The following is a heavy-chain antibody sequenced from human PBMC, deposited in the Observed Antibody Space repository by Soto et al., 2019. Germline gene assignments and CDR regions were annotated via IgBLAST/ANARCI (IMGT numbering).Heavy chain of an antibody. J-gene: IGHJ6*02. Sequence: QVQLVQSGAEVKKPGASVKVSCKASGYTFTSYYMHWVRQAPGQGLEWMGWINPDSGVTYDPHKFQDRITMTRDTSISTAYMELRRLTSDATALYYCARDRGVRDVWGQGTTVIVSS. CDR1: GYTFTSYY. V-gene: IGHV1-2*02. D-gene: IGHD2-8*01. CDR2: INPDSGVT. CDR3: ARDRGVRDV.